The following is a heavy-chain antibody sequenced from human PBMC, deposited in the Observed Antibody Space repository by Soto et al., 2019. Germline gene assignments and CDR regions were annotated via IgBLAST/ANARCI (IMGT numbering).Heavy chain of an antibody. V-gene: IGHV3-23*01. CDR1: GFTFSSYA. Sequence: EVQLLESGGGLVQPGGSLRLSCAASGFTFSSYAMSCVRQAPGKGLEWVSVISGNGGSTYYADSVKGRFTISRDNSKNTMYLQMNILRAEDTAVYYCAKGIKATVTPRRDGYFDLWGRGTLVTVSS. J-gene: IGHJ2*01. CDR3: AKGIKATVTPRRDGYFDL. D-gene: IGHD4-17*01. CDR2: ISGNGGST.